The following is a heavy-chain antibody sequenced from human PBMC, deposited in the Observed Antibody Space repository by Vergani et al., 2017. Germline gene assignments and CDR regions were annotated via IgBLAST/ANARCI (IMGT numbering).Heavy chain of an antibody. J-gene: IGHJ3*01. V-gene: IGHV1-2*02. Sequence: QVQLVQSGAEVKKPGASVKVSCKASGYTFTGYYMHWVRQAPGQGLEWMGWINPNSGGTNYAQKFQGRVTMTRDTSIRTAYMELSRLRSDDTAVYYCARVVPLIYYYDSSGQNPDAFDVWGQGTMVTVSS. D-gene: IGHD3-22*01. CDR2: INPNSGGT. CDR1: GYTFTGYY. CDR3: ARVVPLIYYYDSSGQNPDAFDV.